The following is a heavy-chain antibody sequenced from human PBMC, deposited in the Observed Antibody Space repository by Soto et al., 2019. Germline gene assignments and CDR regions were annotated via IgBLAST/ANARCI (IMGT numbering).Heavy chain of an antibody. J-gene: IGHJ3*02. CDR1: GFTFSSYA. D-gene: IGHD2-21*02. V-gene: IGHV3-23*01. Sequence: GSLRLSCAASGFTFSSYAMRWVRQAPGKGLEWVSAISGSGGSTYYADSVKGRFTISRDNSQNTLYLQMNSLRAEDTAVYYCAKALLVTYDAFDIWGQGTMVTVSS. CDR3: AKALLVTYDAFDI. CDR2: ISGSGGST.